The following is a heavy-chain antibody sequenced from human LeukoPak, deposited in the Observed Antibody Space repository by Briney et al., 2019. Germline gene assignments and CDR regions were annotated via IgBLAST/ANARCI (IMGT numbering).Heavy chain of an antibody. CDR2: IRTEANSYAT. CDR1: GFTFSGSN. CDR3: TSAPYPEVDF. Sequence: GGSLRLSCAASGFTFSGSNIHWVRQASGKGLEWVGRIRTEANSYATAYAASVEGRFTISRDDSKSTAYLQMNSLKTEDTAMYYCTSAPYPEVDFWGQGTLVTVSS. J-gene: IGHJ4*02. V-gene: IGHV3-73*01.